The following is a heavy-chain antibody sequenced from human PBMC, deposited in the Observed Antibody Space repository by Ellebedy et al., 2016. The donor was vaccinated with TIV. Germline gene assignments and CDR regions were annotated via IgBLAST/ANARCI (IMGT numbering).Heavy chain of an antibody. D-gene: IGHD2-21*02. V-gene: IGHV3-43D*03. J-gene: IGHJ3*02. CDR1: GFTFDDYA. CDR2: ISWDGGST. CDR3: AKDSPALVVTGAFDI. Sequence: GESLKISCAASGFTFDDYAMHWVRQTPGKGLEWVSLISWDGGSTYYADSVKGRFTISRDNSKNSLYLQMNSLRAEDTALYYCAKDSPALVVTGAFDIWGQGTMVTVSS.